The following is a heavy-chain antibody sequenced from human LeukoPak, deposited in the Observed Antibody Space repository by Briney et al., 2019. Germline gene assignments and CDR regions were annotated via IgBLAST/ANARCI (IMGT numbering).Heavy chain of an antibody. Sequence: GGSLRLSCAASGFTFSNAWMSWVRQAPGKGLEWDGRIKSKTDGATTDYAAPVKGRFTISRDDSKNTLYLQMNSLKTEDTAVYYCTTLGYCSSTSCYNWGQGTLVTVSS. V-gene: IGHV3-15*01. CDR1: GFTFSNAW. D-gene: IGHD2-2*02. J-gene: IGHJ4*02. CDR2: IKSKTDGATT. CDR3: TTLGYCSSTSCYN.